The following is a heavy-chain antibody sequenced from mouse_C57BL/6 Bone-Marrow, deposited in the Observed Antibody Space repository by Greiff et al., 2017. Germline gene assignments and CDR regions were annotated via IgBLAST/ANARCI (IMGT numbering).Heavy chain of an antibody. V-gene: IGHV5-6*02. CDR2: ISSGGSYT. CDR1: GFTFSSYG. Sequence: EVKLMESGGDLVKPGGSLKLSCAASGFTFSSYGMSWVRQTPDKRLEWVATISSGGSYTYYPDSVKGRFTIARDNAKNTLYLQMSSLKSEDTAMYYCARRFYYGGQGTTPTVS. CDR3: ARRFYY. J-gene: IGHJ2*01.